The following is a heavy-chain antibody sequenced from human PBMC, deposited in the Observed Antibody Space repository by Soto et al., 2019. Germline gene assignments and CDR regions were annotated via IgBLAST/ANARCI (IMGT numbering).Heavy chain of an antibody. CDR2: ISRSGGTI. V-gene: IGHV3-48*03. CDR3: ARGWDCTSTTCYTHNSFDP. J-gene: IGHJ5*02. D-gene: IGHD2-2*02. Sequence: EVRLVESGGGLVQPGGSLRLSCAASGFTFSSYEMNWVRQAPGKGLEWVSYISRSGGTIYSADSVKGRFTISRDNAKNSLYLQTNSLRAEDTALYYCARGWDCTSTTCYTHNSFDPWGQGVLVTVSA. CDR1: GFTFSSYE.